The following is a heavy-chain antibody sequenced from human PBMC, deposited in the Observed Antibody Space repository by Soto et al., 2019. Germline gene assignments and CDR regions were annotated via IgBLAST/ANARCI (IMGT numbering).Heavy chain of an antibody. D-gene: IGHD5-12*01. Sequence: EVQLVESGGGLVQPGGSLRLSCAASGFTFSSYWMSWVRQAPGKGLEWVANIKQDGSEKYYVDSVKGRFTISRDNAKNSLYLQMNSLRAEDTDVYYCTRGGYDLPFDYWGQGTLVTVSS. J-gene: IGHJ4*02. V-gene: IGHV3-7*01. CDR3: TRGGYDLPFDY. CDR2: IKQDGSEK. CDR1: GFTFSSYW.